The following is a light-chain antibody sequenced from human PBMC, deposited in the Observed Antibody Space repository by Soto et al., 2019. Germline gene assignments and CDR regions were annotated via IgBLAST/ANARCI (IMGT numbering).Light chain of an antibody. Sequence: EVVMTQSPATLSVSPGDSATLSCRASEGVGTNLAWYQQTPGQGPRLLIYATSTRATGIPARFRGSGSWTEFTLTFSCLQSEDFAIYYCQQYNKGPPWTFGKGTKVEIK. CDR1: EGVGTN. CDR3: QQYNKGPPWT. J-gene: IGKJ1*01. CDR2: ATS. V-gene: IGKV3-15*01.